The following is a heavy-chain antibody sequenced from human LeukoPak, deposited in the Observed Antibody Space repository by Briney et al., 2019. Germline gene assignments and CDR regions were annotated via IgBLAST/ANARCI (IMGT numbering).Heavy chain of an antibody. Sequence: PGGSLRLSCAASGFTFSSYAMHWVRQAPGKGLEWVAVISYDGSNKYYADSVKGRFTISRDNSKNTLYLQMNSLRAEDTAVYYCARDPLSTYYYDSSGYPTFAFDIWGQGTMVTVSS. CDR1: GFTFSSYA. CDR2: ISYDGSNK. D-gene: IGHD3-22*01. J-gene: IGHJ3*02. V-gene: IGHV3-30-3*01. CDR3: ARDPLSTYYYDSSGYPTFAFDI.